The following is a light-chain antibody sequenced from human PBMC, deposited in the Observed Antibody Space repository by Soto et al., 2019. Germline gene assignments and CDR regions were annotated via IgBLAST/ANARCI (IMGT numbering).Light chain of an antibody. Sequence: DIQMTQSPPTLSASVGDRVTITCRASQSIRHYLAWYQQMPGKAPKLLIYGASTLQSGVPSRFSGSGFGTEFTLTISSLQLDDFGTYFCQHHNSYSQTFGQGTKVDIK. CDR2: GAS. J-gene: IGKJ1*01. V-gene: IGKV1-5*01. CDR3: QHHNSYSQT. CDR1: QSIRHY.